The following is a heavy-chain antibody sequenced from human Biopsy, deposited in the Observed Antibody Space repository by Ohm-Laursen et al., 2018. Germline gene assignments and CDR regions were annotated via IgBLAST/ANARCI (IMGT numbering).Heavy chain of an antibody. Sequence: SLRLSCAASGFNFDDFAMHWVRQTPGKGLEWVSYINSDASYIYYGVSVRGRFTISRDNAKNSVYLQMNSLRVEDTAVYYCARDDGFYARTSGMDVWGQGTTVTVSS. J-gene: IGHJ6*02. D-gene: IGHD2-8*01. CDR1: GFNFDDFA. CDR3: ARDDGFYARTSGMDV. V-gene: IGHV3-21*01. CDR2: INSDASYI.